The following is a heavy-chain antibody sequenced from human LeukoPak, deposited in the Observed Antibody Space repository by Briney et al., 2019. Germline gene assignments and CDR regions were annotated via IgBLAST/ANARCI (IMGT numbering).Heavy chain of an antibody. CDR1: GFTFSSYG. CDR2: IWDDGSSQ. J-gene: IGHJ4*02. Sequence: QPGRSLRLSCAASGFTFSSYGMHWVRQAPGKGLEWVAVIWDDGSSQKYADSVKVRFTISRDNSKNMLYLQMNSLRAEDTAVYYCAKDQWNPDYWGQGTLVIVSS. CDR3: AKDQWNPDY. V-gene: IGHV3-33*06. D-gene: IGHD6-19*01.